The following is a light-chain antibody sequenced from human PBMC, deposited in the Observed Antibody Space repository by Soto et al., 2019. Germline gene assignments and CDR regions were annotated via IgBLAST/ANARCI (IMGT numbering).Light chain of an antibody. CDR3: MQAPQNPPYT. V-gene: IGKV2-28*01. J-gene: IGKJ2*01. CDR1: QSLLHSNGYNY. Sequence: EIVMTQSPLSLPVTPGEPASISCRSSQSLLHSNGYNYLDWYLQKPGQSPQLLIYLASIRASGVPDRFSGSGSGTDFTLKIRRVEAEDVGVYYCMQAPQNPPYTFGQGTKVEIK. CDR2: LAS.